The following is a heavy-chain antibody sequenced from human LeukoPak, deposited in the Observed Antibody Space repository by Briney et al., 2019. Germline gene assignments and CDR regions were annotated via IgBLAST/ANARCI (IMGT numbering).Heavy chain of an antibody. CDR3: ARDRAAAGDWYFDL. V-gene: IGHV3-33*01. CDR1: GFTFSSYG. D-gene: IGHD6-13*01. CDR2: IWYDGSDR. Sequence: GGSLRLSCAASGFTFSSYGMHWVRQAPGKGLEWVAAIWYDGSDRYYADSVKGRFTISRDNSKNTLYLQMNSLRAEDTAMYYCARDRAAAGDWYFDLWGRGTLVTVSS. J-gene: IGHJ2*01.